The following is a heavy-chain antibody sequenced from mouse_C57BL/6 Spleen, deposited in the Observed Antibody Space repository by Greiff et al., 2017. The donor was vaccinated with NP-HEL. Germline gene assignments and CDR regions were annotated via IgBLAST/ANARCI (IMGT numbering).Heavy chain of an antibody. CDR1: GYTFTSYW. D-gene: IGHD1-1*01. CDR2: IDPSDSYT. V-gene: IGHV1-69*01. Sequence: VQLQQSGAELVMPGASVKLSCKASGYTFTSYWMHWVKQRPGQGLEWIGEIDPSDSYTNYNQKFKGKSTLTVDKSSSTAYMQLSSLTSEDSAVYYCARKGITTAYWGQGTLVTVSA. CDR3: ARKGITTAY. J-gene: IGHJ3*01.